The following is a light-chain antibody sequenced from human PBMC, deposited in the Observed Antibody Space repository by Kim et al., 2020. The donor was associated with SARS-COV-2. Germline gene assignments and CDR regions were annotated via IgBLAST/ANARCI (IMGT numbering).Light chain of an antibody. CDR1: SSDVGAYNY. Sequence: QSALTQPASVSGSPGQWITISCAGTSSDVGAYNYVSWYQQRPGKAPKLIIYDVTRRPSGVSNRFSGSKSGNTASLTISSLQAEDEADYYCNSFTTSNTFVFGTGTTVTVL. J-gene: IGLJ1*01. CDR3: NSFTTSNTFV. CDR2: DVT. V-gene: IGLV2-14*03.